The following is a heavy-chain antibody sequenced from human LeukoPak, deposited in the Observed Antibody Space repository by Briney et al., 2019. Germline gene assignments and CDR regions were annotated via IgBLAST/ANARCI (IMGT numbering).Heavy chain of an antibody. V-gene: IGHV5-10-1*01. D-gene: IGHD3-10*02. CDR1: GYSFTSYW. J-gene: IGHJ6*04. CDR3: ARHSVRGVPSYYYGMDV. Sequence: GESLKISCKGSGYSFTSYWISWVRQMPGKGLEWMGRIDPSDSYTNYSPSFHGHVTISADKSISTAYLQWSSLKASDIAMYYCARHSVRGVPSYYYGMDVWGKGTTVTVSS. CDR2: IDPSDSYT.